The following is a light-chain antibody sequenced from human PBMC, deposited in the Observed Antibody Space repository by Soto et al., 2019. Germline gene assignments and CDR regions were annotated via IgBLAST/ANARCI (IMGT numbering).Light chain of an antibody. CDR1: SSDVGAYNF. V-gene: IGLV2-14*03. CDR2: DVS. CDR3: SSYTSSSTHV. J-gene: IGLJ1*01. Sequence: QSVLPQPASVSGSPGQSITISCTGTSSDVGAYNFVSWYQQHPGRVPKLMIFDVSSRPSGVSERLSDFKSGNTASLTISGLQAEDEGDYYCSSYTSSSTHVVGSGTAATAL.